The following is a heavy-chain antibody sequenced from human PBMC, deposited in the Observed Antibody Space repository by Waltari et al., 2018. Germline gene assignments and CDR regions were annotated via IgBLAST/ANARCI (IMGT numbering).Heavy chain of an antibody. D-gene: IGHD3-10*01. J-gene: IGHJ4*02. V-gene: IGHV3-23*01. Sequence: EVQLSESGGGLVKPGGSLSLSCADSVFNLRISPLSWVRQAPGKGLECVSTISGSAGSTYYADSVKGRFTISRDISKNTLFLQMNSLRAEDTALYSCAKDQYTSSRRGFDSWGQGTLVTVSS. CDR2: ISGSAGST. CDR3: AKDQYTSSRRGFDS. CDR1: VFNLRISP.